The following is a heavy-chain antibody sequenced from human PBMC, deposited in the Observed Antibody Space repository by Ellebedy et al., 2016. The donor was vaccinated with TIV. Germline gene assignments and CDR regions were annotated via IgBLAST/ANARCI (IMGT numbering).Heavy chain of an antibody. V-gene: IGHV3-53*01. CDR3: ARVRSSAFEI. CDR1: GFSVSSNY. CDR2: IYTGDST. J-gene: IGHJ3*02. Sequence: GESLKISCAASGFSVSSNYVSWVRQAPGKGLEWVSYIYTGDSTYHADSVKGRFTISRDNSKNTVSLQMNSLRVEDTAVYYCARVRSSAFEIWGQGTMVTVSP.